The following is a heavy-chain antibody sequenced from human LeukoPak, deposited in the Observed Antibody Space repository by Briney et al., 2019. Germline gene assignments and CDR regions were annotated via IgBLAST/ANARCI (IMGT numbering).Heavy chain of an antibody. Sequence: SETLSLTCAVYGGSFSGYYWSWIRQPPGKGLEWIGEINHSGSTNYNPSLKSRVTISVDTSKNQFSLKLSSVTAADTAVYYCARATRTSRYSSGRYDYWGQGTLVTVSS. CDR2: INHSGST. V-gene: IGHV4-34*01. CDR1: GGSFSGYY. D-gene: IGHD6-19*01. J-gene: IGHJ4*02. CDR3: ARATRTSRYSSGRYDY.